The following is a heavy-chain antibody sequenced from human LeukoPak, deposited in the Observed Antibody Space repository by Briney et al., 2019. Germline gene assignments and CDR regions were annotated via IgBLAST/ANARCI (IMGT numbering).Heavy chain of an antibody. Sequence: GGSLRLSCAASGFTFSGYYMSWIRQAPGKGLEWLSYIRGSGSTIYYADSVKGRFTISRDNAKNSLYLQMNNLRAEDTAVYYCARVRLRLGAYMDVWGKGTTVTVSS. V-gene: IGHV3-11*04. J-gene: IGHJ6*03. D-gene: IGHD4/OR15-4a*01. CDR2: IRGSGSTI. CDR1: GFTFSGYY. CDR3: ARVRLRLGAYMDV.